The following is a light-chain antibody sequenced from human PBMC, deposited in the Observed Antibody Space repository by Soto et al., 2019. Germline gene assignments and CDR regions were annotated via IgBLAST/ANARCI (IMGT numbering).Light chain of an antibody. Sequence: DIQMTQSPSTLSASVGDRVTITCRASQSISSWLAWYQQKPGKAPKLLIYDASSLESGVPSRFSGSGSGTEFTLSISSPQPDDFATYYCQQDNSYPLTFGQGTKLEIK. CDR1: QSISSW. V-gene: IGKV1-5*01. J-gene: IGKJ2*01. CDR2: DAS. CDR3: QQDNSYPLT.